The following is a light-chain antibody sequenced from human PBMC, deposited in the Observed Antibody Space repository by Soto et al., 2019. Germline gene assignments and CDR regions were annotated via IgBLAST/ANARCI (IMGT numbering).Light chain of an antibody. CDR1: QSVSRS. J-gene: IGKJ1*01. CDR3: QQYEGYSPT. V-gene: IGKV1-5*01. CDR2: DAS. Sequence: DIPMTQSPSTLSASVGDRVTITCRASQSVSRSLAWYQQKPGKAPNPLIYDASRLESGVPSRFSGTGSGTEFSLTITSLQPDDFATYYCQQYEGYSPTFGQGTKVEIK.